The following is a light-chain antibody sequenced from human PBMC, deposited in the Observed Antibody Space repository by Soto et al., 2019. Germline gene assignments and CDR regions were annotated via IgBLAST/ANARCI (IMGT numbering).Light chain of an antibody. CDR3: CSYAGSYV. CDR2: EVN. V-gene: IGLV2-14*01. CDR1: SSDIGAYDY. Sequence: QSALTQPASLSGSPGQSITISCTGTSSDIGAYDYVSWFQQHPGKAPKLMISEVNNRPSGVSNRFSGSKSGNTAYLTISGLQVEDEAEYYCCSYAGSYVFGTGTKVTVL. J-gene: IGLJ1*01.